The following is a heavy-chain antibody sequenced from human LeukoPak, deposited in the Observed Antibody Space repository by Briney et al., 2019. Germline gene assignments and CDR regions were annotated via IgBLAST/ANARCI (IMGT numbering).Heavy chain of an antibody. V-gene: IGHV3-72*01. D-gene: IGHD6-19*01. CDR1: GVSLSDHH. CDR2: TRDRARSHTT. CDR3: ARGSGWYMSHGAFDI. J-gene: IGHJ3*02. Sequence: GGSLRLSCAASGVSLSDHHMDWVRQAPGEGLEWVARTRDRARSHTTEYAASVEGRFTISRDDSKNSVYLQMNSLKTEDTAVYYCARGSGWYMSHGAFDIWGQGTMVTVSS.